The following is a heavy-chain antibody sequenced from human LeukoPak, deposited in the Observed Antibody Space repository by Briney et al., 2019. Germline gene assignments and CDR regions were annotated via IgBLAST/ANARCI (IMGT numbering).Heavy chain of an antibody. CDR3: ARRLAVTGKYYFDF. J-gene: IGHJ4*02. V-gene: IGHV4-59*08. D-gene: IGHD6-19*01. Sequence: SETLSLTCSVSGGSISTYYWSWIRQPPGKGLEWIGYIYYTGSTNYNPSLKSRVTMSVDTSKNQFSLRLSSVTAADTAVYYCARRLAVTGKYYFDFWGQGTLVTVSS. CDR1: GGSISTYY. CDR2: IYYTGST.